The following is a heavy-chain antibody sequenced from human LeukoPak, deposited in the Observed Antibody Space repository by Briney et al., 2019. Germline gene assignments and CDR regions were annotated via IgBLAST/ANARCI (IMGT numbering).Heavy chain of an antibody. J-gene: IGHJ4*02. D-gene: IGHD6-19*01. CDR2: ISSSGSTI. CDR3: ARYPGIAVAGSRWELFHYFDY. Sequence: PGGSLRLSCAASGFTFSSYEMNWVRQAPGKGLEWVSYISSSGSTIYYADSVKGRFTISRDNAKNSLYPQMNSLRAEDTAVYYCARYPGIAVAGSRWELFHYFDYWGQGTLVTVSS. CDR1: GFTFSSYE. V-gene: IGHV3-48*03.